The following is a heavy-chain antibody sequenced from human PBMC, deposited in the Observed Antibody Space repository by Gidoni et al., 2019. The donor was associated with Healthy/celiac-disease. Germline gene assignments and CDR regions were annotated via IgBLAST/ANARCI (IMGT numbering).Heavy chain of an antibody. D-gene: IGHD4-17*01. CDR3: ARVLTDYGDPEDYYYGMDV. J-gene: IGHJ6*02. V-gene: IGHV4-39*07. CDR1: GGSISSSSYY. CDR2: IHYSGST. Sequence: QLQLQESGPGLVKPSETLSLTCTVSGGSISSSSYYWGWIRQPPGKGLEWIGSIHYSGSTYYNPSLKSRVTISVDTSKNQFSLKLSSVTAANTAVYYCARVLTDYGDPEDYYYGMDVWGQGTTVTVSS.